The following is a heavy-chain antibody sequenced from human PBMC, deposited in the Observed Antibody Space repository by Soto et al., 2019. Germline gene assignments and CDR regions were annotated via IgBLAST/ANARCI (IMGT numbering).Heavy chain of an antibody. J-gene: IGHJ5*02. CDR1: GGTFSSYA. V-gene: IGHV1-69*13. Sequence: SVKVSCKASGGTFSSYAISWVRQAPGQGLEWMGGIIPIFGTANYAQKFQGRVTITADESTSTAYMELSSLRSEDTAVYYCAREGYCSGGSCAPPGWFDPWGQGTLVTVSS. CDR3: AREGYCSGGSCAPPGWFDP. D-gene: IGHD2-15*01. CDR2: IIPIFGTA.